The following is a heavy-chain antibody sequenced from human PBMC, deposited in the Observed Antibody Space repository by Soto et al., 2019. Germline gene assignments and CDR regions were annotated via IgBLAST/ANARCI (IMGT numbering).Heavy chain of an antibody. Sequence: QVQLVESGGGVVQPGRSLRLSCAASGFTFSSYAMHWVRQAPGKGLEWVAVISYDGSNKYYADSVKGRFTISRDNSKNTLYLQMNSLRAEDTAVYYCARDATYYDFWSGQFQHWGQGTLVTVSS. CDR1: GFTFSSYA. D-gene: IGHD3-3*01. V-gene: IGHV3-30-3*01. J-gene: IGHJ1*01. CDR2: ISYDGSNK. CDR3: ARDATYYDFWSGQFQH.